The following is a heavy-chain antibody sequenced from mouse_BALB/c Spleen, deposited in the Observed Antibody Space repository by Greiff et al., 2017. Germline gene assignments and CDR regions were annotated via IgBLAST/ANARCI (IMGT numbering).Heavy chain of an antibody. CDR1: GYSITSGYY. CDR3: ARDHDYDGFAY. J-gene: IGHJ3*01. CDR2: ISYDGSN. V-gene: IGHV3-6*02. D-gene: IGHD2-4*01. Sequence: EVHLVESGPGLVKPSQSLSLTCSVTGYSITSGYYWNWIRQFPGNKLEWMGYISYDGSNNYNPSLKNRISITRDTSKNQFFLKLNSVTTEDTATYYCARDHDYDGFAYWGQGTLVTVSA.